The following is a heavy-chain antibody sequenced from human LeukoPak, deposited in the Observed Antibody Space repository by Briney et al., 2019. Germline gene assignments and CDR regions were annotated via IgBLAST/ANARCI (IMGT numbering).Heavy chain of an antibody. CDR3: ARENWVFDY. Sequence: SETLSLTCVVSGYSISSGYHWGWIRQPPGEGLEWIGSVYRSGSTYYNPSLKSRVTISVDTSENQISLKVRSVTAADTAVYYCARENWVFDYWGQGILVTVSS. CDR2: VYRSGST. J-gene: IGHJ4*02. D-gene: IGHD7-27*01. CDR1: GYSISSGYH. V-gene: IGHV4-38-2*02.